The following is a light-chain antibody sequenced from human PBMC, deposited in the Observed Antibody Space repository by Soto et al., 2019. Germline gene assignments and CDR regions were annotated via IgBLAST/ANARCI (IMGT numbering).Light chain of an antibody. J-gene: IGLJ1*01. CDR1: SSDVGGYDY. V-gene: IGLV2-8*01. Sequence: QSVLTQPPSASGSPGQSVTISCTGTSSDVGGYDYVSWYQQHPGKAPKLMIYEVTIRPSGVSDRFSGSKSGNTASLTVSGLQAEDEAHYYCSSYTGGNPSYVFGTGTKVTVL. CDR3: SSYTGGNPSYV. CDR2: EVT.